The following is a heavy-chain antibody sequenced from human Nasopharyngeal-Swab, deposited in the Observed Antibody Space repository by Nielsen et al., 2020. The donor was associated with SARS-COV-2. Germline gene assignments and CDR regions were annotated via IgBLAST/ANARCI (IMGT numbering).Heavy chain of an antibody. D-gene: IGHD3-3*01. J-gene: IGHJ6*02. CDR2: ISGSGGSS. Sequence: GGSLRLSCAASGFTFSSYAMSWVRQAPGKGLEWVSAISGSGGSSDYADSVKGRFTITRDNSKTTLYLQMNSLRAEDTAVYYCARDGLDYDFWSAYFMDVWGQGTTVTVSS. CDR3: ARDGLDYDFWSAYFMDV. V-gene: IGHV3-23*01. CDR1: GFTFSSYA.